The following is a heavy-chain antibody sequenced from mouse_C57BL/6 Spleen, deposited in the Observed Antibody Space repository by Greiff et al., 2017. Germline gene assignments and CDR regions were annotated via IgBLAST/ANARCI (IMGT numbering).Heavy chain of an antibody. Sequence: EVQLQQSGAELVRPGASVKLSCTASGFNIKDDYMHWVKQRPDQGLEWIGWLDPENGDTEYASKFQGKATITADTSSNTAYRQLSSLTSEDTAVYYCTTLTTVLATRYFDDWGQGTTLTVSS. D-gene: IGHD1-1*01. CDR3: TTLTTVLATRYFDD. J-gene: IGHJ2*01. CDR2: LDPENGDT. CDR1: GFNIKDDY. V-gene: IGHV14-4*01.